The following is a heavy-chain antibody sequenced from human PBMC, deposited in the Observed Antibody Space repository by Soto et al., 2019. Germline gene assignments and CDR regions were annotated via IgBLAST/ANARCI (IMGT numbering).Heavy chain of an antibody. D-gene: IGHD2-15*01. CDR1: GFTFSSYS. CDR2: ISSSSSYI. J-gene: IGHJ3*02. V-gene: IGHV3-21*01. Sequence: EVQLVESGGGLVKPGGSLRLSCAASGFTFSSYSMNWVRQAPGKGLEWVSSISSSSSYIYYADSVKGRFTISRDNAKNSLYQQMNSLRAEETAVYYCARGGYWSGSSCYSGEDAFEIWGQGKMVNVSS. CDR3: ARGGYWSGSSCYSGEDAFEI.